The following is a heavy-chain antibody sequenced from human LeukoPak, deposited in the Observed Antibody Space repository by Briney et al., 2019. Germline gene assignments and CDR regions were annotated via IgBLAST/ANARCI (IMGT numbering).Heavy chain of an antibody. CDR3: GRLGYYGSGSYGGFDY. D-gene: IGHD3-10*01. CDR1: GGSISSYY. CDR2: IYYSGST. J-gene: IGHJ4*02. Sequence: SETLSLTCTVSGGSISSYYWSWLRQPPGKGLEWIGYIYYSGSTNYNPSLKSRVTISVDTSENQFSLKLSSVTAADTAVYYCGRLGYYGSGSYGGFDYWGQGTLVTVSS. V-gene: IGHV4-59*12.